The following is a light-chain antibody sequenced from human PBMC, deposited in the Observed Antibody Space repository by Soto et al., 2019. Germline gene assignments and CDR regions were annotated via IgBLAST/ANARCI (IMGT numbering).Light chain of an antibody. CDR2: GNS. CDR3: QSYDSSLSGHYV. CDR1: SSNIGAGYD. J-gene: IGLJ1*01. Sequence: QSVLTQPPAVSGAPGQRVTISCTGRSSNIGAGYDVHWYQQLPGTAPKLLIYGNSNRPSGVPDRFSGSKSGTSASLAITGLQAEDEADYYCQSYDSSLSGHYVFGTGTKLTVL. V-gene: IGLV1-40*01.